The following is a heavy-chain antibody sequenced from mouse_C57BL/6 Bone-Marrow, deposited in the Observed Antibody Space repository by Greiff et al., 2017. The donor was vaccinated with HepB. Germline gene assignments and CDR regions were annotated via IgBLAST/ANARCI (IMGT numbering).Heavy chain of an antibody. Sequence: EVQLQESEGGLVQPGSSMKLSCTASGFTFSDYYMAWVRQVPEKGLEWVANINYDGSSTYYLDSLKSRFIISRDNAKNILYLQMSSLKSEDTATYYCARGGVLLPDFDYWGQGTTLTVSS. D-gene: IGHD2-10*01. CDR1: GFTFSDYY. CDR3: ARGGVLLPDFDY. V-gene: IGHV5-16*01. CDR2: INYDGSST. J-gene: IGHJ2*01.